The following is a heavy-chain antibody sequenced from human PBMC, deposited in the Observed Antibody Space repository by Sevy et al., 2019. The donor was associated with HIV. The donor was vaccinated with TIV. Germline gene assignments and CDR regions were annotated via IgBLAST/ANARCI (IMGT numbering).Heavy chain of an antibody. V-gene: IGHV3-48*02. D-gene: IGHD2-2*01. CDR2: ISRSNNTI. Sequence: GGSLRLSCAASGFTFNSYSMNWVRQAPGKGLDWVSYISRSNNTIYYTDSVKGRFTISRDNAKNSLYLQMNSLRDEDTAMYYCVRDGRTDANANDPSFDYWGQGTLVTVSS. CDR1: GFTFNSYS. CDR3: VRDGRTDANANDPSFDY. J-gene: IGHJ4*02.